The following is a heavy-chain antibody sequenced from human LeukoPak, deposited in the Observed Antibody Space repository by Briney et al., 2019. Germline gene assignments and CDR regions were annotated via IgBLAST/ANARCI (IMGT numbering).Heavy chain of an antibody. CDR3: AKDLFSGSGRAGNMDV. CDR1: GFTFSSYA. Sequence: PGGSLRLSCAASGFTFSSYAMSWVRQAPGKGLEWVSAISGSGGSTYYADSVKGRFTIPRDNSKSTLYLQMNSLRAEDTAVYYCAKDLFSGSGRAGNMDVWGKGTTVTVSS. V-gene: IGHV3-23*01. D-gene: IGHD3-10*01. J-gene: IGHJ6*03. CDR2: ISGSGGST.